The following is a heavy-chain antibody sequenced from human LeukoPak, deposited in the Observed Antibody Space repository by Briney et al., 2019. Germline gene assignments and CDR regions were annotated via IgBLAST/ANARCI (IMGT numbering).Heavy chain of an antibody. CDR2: ICTSGST. CDR1: GGSISSFY. D-gene: IGHD2-8*02. V-gene: IGHV4-4*07. J-gene: IGHJ4*02. Sequence: PSETLSLTCTVSGGSISSFYGSWIRQPAGKGLEWIRRICTSGSTNYTPSLKSRVTMSVDTSNNQFSLKLSSVTAADTAVYYCARDTDHTGGDYWGQGTLVTVSS. CDR3: ARDTDHTGGDY.